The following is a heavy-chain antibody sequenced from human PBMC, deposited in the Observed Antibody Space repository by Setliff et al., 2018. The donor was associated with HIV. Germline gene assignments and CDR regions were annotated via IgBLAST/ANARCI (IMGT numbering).Heavy chain of an antibody. V-gene: IGHV1-18*01. CDR3: ARDVEHMMDV. CDR1: GYTFSNYG. CDR2: ITPYNGNR. Sequence: ASVKVSCKASGYTFSNYGISWVRQAPGQGLEWMGWITPYNGNRNYARNLQDRVTMTTDTSTNTAYMELSSLRSDDTAVYYCARDVEHMMDVWGQGTTVTVSS. J-gene: IGHJ6*02.